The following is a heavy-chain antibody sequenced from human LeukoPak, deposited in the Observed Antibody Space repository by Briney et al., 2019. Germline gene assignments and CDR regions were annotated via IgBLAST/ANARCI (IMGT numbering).Heavy chain of an antibody. J-gene: IGHJ4*02. CDR1: GFTFSRYE. CDR2: MSSTGSPT. Sequence: GGSLRLSCAASGFTFSRYEMNWVRQAPGKGLEWVSYMSSTGSPTYYADSVKGRFTISRGNAKNSLYLQMNSLRAEDTAIYYCAREHDTSGYPFDYWGQGTLVTVSS. CDR3: AREHDTSGYPFDY. D-gene: IGHD3-22*01. V-gene: IGHV3-48*03.